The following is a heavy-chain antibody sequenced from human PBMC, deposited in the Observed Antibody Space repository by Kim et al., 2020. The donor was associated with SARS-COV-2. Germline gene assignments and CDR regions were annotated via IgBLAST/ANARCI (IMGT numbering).Heavy chain of an antibody. Sequence: PSLKSRVTISVDTSKNQFSLKLSSVTAADTAVYYCARDAINSSSGRFFDYWGQGTLVTVSS. CDR3: ARDAINSSSGRFFDY. V-gene: IGHV4-31*02. D-gene: IGHD6-6*01. J-gene: IGHJ4*02.